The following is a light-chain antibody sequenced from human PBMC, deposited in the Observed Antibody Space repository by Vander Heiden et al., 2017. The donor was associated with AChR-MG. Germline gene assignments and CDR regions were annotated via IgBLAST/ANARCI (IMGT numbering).Light chain of an antibody. V-gene: IGKV1-5*01. CDR2: DAS. CDR3: QQYNSYSPRT. CDR1: QGISSW. Sequence: DIQMTQSSSTMFASVGDRIPITCRASQGISSWLAWYQQKPGQAPKLLIYDASSLESGVTSRFSGSGSGTKFTLTISSLQPDDFATYYCQQYNSYSPRTFGQGTKVELK. J-gene: IGKJ1*01.